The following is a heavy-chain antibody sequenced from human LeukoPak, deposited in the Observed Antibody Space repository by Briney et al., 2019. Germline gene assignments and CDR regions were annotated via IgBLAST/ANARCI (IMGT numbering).Heavy chain of an antibody. CDR2: ISGSGGST. V-gene: IGHV3-23*01. CDR1: GFIFSTYS. J-gene: IGHJ4*02. Sequence: PGGSLRLSCAASGFIFSTYSMIWVRQAPGKGLEWVSAISGSGGSTYYADSVKGRFTISRDNSKNTLYLQMNSLRAEDTAVYYCAKTYVWYYFDYWGQGILVTVSS. D-gene: IGHD3-16*01. CDR3: AKTYVWYYFDY.